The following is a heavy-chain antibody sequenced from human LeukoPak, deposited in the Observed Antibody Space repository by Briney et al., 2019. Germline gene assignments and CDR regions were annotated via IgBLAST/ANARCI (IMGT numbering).Heavy chain of an antibody. Sequence: GGSLRLSCAASGFTFNSYAMTWVRQAPGKGLEWVSAISGSGGSTSYADSVKGRFTISRDNSKNTLYLQMNSLGAEDTAIYYCAKGMNAYYYDSSGYWGQGTLVTVSS. V-gene: IGHV3-23*01. CDR2: ISGSGGST. CDR1: GFTFNSYA. CDR3: AKGMNAYYYDSSGY. J-gene: IGHJ4*02. D-gene: IGHD3-22*01.